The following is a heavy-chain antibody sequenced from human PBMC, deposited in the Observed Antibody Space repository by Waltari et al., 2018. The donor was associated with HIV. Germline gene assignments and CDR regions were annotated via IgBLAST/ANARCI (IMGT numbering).Heavy chain of an antibody. Sequence: QVQLQQWGAGLLKPSETLSLTCAVYGGSFSGYYWSWIRQPPGKGLEWIGEINHSGSTNYNPSLKSRVTISVDTSKNQFSLKLSSVTAADTAVYYCAREGDCSSTNCLVHYYCMDVWGQGTTVTVSS. CDR1: GGSFSGYY. D-gene: IGHD2-2*01. V-gene: IGHV4-34*01. J-gene: IGHJ6*02. CDR2: INHSGST. CDR3: AREGDCSSTNCLVHYYCMDV.